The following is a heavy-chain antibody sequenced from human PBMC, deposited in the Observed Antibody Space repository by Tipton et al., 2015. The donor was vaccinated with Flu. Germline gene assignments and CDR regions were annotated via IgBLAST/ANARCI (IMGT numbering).Heavy chain of an antibody. V-gene: IGHV4-59*01. Sequence: TLSLTCTVSGGSISSYYWCWIRQPPGKGLEWLGYIYYSGSTNYNPSLKSRVTISVDTSKNQFSLKLSSVTAADTAVYYCARELNYGMDVWGQGTTVTVSS. CDR1: GGSISSYY. CDR2: IYYSGST. J-gene: IGHJ6*02. CDR3: ARELNYGMDV.